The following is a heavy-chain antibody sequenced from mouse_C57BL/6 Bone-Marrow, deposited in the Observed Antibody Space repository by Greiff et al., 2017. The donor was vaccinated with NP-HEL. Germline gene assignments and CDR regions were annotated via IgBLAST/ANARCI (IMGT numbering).Heavy chain of an antibody. J-gene: IGHJ2*01. CDR1: GFTFSSYA. Sequence: EVMLVESGAGLVKPGGSLKLSCAASGFTFSSYAMSWVRQTPEQRLEWVAYISSGGDYIYYAETVKGRFPISRDNARNTLYLQMSSLKSEDTAMDYCTRDGHGFDYWGQGTTLTVSS. D-gene: IGHD2-3*01. CDR2: ISSGGDYI. V-gene: IGHV5-9-1*02. CDR3: TRDGHGFDY.